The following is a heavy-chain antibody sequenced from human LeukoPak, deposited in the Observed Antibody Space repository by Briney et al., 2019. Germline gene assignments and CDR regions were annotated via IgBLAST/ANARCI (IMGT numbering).Heavy chain of an antibody. CDR3: ARVRFGGYGDAFDI. J-gene: IGHJ3*02. V-gene: IGHV3-48*03. D-gene: IGHD3-10*01. CDR1: GFTFGSYE. CDR2: ISSSGSTI. Sequence: GGSLRLSCAASGFTFGSYEMNWVRQAPGKGLEWVSYISSSGSTIYYADSVKGRFTISRDNAKNSLYLQMNSLRAEDTAVYYCARVRFGGYGDAFDIWGQGTMVTVSS.